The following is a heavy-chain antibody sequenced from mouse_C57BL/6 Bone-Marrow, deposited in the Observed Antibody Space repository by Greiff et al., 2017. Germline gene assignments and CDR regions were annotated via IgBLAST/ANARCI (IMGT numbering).Heavy chain of an antibody. V-gene: IGHV5-16*01. D-gene: IGHD4-1*01. CDR2: INYDGSST. CDR3: AINWDVGFAY. J-gene: IGHJ3*01. CDR1: GFTFSDYY. Sequence: EVMLVESEGGLVQPGSSMKLSCTASGFTFSDYYMAWVRQVPEKGLEWVANINYDGSSTYYLDSLKSRFIISRDNAKNILYLQMSSLKSEDTATYYCAINWDVGFAYWGQGTLVTVSA.